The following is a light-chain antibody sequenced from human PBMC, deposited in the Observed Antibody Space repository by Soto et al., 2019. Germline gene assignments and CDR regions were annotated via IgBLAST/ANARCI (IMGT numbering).Light chain of an antibody. Sequence: SYELTQPPSVSVSPGQTASITCSGDKLGDKYACWYQQKPGQSPVLVIYGDSKRPSGIPERFSGSNSGNTATLTISGTQAMDEADYYCQAWDSSTGVFGTGTKLTVL. V-gene: IGLV3-1*01. CDR3: QAWDSSTGV. CDR1: KLGDKY. CDR2: GDS. J-gene: IGLJ1*01.